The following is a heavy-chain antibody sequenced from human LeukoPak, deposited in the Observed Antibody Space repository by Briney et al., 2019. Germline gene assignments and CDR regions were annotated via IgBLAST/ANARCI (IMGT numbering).Heavy chain of an antibody. Sequence: PGGSLRLSCAASGFTFSSYAMSWVRQAPGKGLEWVGRIKSKTDGGTTDYAAPVKGRFTISRDDSKNTLYLQMNSLKTEDTAVYYCTKGYSYGFWRWFDPWGQGTLVTVSS. J-gene: IGHJ5*02. V-gene: IGHV3-15*01. CDR3: TKGYSYGFWRWFDP. D-gene: IGHD5-18*01. CDR2: IKSKTDGGTT. CDR1: GFTFSSYA.